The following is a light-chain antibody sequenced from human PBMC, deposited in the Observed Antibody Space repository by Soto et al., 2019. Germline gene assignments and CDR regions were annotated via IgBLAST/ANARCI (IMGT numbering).Light chain of an antibody. CDR3: QQYGSSPAYT. J-gene: IGKJ2*01. Sequence: EICLRQLPGPRLFFPGEKATPPSGAGQSVSSSYLAWYQQKPGQAPRLLIYGASSRATGIPDRFSGSGSGTDFTLTISRLEPEDFAVYYCQQYGSSPAYTFGQGTK. CDR2: GAS. V-gene: IGKV3-20*01. CDR1: QSVSSSY.